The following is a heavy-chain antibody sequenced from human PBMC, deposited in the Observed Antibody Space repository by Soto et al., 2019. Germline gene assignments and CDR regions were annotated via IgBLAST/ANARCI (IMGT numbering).Heavy chain of an antibody. CDR1: GFTVTNNY. Sequence: GGTVRLSCVVSGFTVTNNYMSWIRQTPGKGLEWLSVTYAAGDTSYADSVKGRFTISRDSSKNTLFLHMNSLGAEDTAIYYFARDPQGPGALLRGASYFESCGKGALVTLS. D-gene: IGHD3-10*01. CDR2: TYAAGDT. J-gene: IGHJ4*02. CDR3: ARDPQGPGALLRGASYFES. V-gene: IGHV3-66*01.